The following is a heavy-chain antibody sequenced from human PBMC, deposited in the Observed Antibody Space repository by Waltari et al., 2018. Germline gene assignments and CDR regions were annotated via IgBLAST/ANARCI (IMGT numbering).Heavy chain of an antibody. J-gene: IGHJ6*02. V-gene: IGHV4-34*01. CDR3: ARGVWSGYYYYYYYGMDV. CDR1: GGSFSGSY. CDR2: INHSGST. Sequence: QVQLQQWGAGLLKPSETLSLTCAVYGGSFSGSYWSWIRQPPGKGLEWIGEINHSGSTNYNPSLKSRVTISVDTSKNQFSLKLSSVTAADTAVYYCARGVWSGYYYYYYYGMDVWGQGTTVTVSS. D-gene: IGHD3-3*01.